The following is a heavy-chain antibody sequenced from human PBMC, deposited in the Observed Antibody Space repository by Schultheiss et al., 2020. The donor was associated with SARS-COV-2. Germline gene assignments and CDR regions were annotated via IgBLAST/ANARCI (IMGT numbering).Heavy chain of an antibody. J-gene: IGHJ6*03. D-gene: IGHD1-20*01. CDR2: ISGSGGST. Sequence: GGSLRLSCAASGFTFSSYAMSWVRQAPGKGLEWVSAISGSGGSTYYADSVKGRFTISRDNSKNTLYLQMNSLRAEDTAVYYCARNPYNWNPVYYYYMDVWGKGTTVTVSS. CDR1: GFTFSSYA. CDR3: ARNPYNWNPVYYYYMDV. V-gene: IGHV3-23*01.